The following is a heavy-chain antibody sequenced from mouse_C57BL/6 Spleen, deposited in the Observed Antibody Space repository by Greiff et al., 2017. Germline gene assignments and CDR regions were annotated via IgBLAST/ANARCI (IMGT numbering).Heavy chain of an antibody. CDR3: AREGVYSSYFDY. Sequence: EVKLVESGGGLVKPGGSLKLSCAASGFTFSSYAMSWVRQTPEKRLEWVATISDGGSYTYYPDNVKGRFTISRDNAKNNLYLQVSHLKSEDTAMYYCAREGVYSSYFDYWGQGTTLTVSS. CDR1: GFTFSSYA. J-gene: IGHJ2*01. CDR2: ISDGGSYT. V-gene: IGHV5-4*01. D-gene: IGHD2-5*01.